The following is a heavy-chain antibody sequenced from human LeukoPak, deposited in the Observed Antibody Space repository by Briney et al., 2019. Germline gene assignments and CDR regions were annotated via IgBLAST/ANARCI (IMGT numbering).Heavy chain of an antibody. CDR2: IKSKNAGGTT. CDR3: TTDRQDFFDY. J-gene: IGHJ4*02. Sequence: GGSLRLSCAASGFSFRNAWMSWVRQAPGKGLEWVGRIKSKNAGGTTDYAAPVKGRFTISRDDSKNTLYLQMNSLKTEDTAVYYCTTDRQDFFDYWGQGTLVTVSS. CDR1: GFSFRNAW. V-gene: IGHV3-15*01.